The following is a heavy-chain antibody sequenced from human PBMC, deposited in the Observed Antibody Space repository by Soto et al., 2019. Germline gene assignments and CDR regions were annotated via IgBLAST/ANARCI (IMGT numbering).Heavy chain of an antibody. CDR1: GYTFTSYD. CDR3: ARVSRGGSGSYNDAFDI. D-gene: IGHD3-10*01. CDR2: MNPNSGNT. V-gene: IGHV1-8*01. Sequence: QVQLVQSGAEVKKPGASVKVSCKASGYTFTSYDINWVRQATGQGLEWMGWMNPNSGNTGYAQKFQGRVTMTRNTSISTAYRELSSLRSEDTAVYYCARVSRGGSGSYNDAFDIWGQGTMVTVSS. J-gene: IGHJ3*02.